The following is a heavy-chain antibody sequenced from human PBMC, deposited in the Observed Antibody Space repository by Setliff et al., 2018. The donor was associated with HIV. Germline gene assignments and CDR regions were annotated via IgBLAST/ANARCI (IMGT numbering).Heavy chain of an antibody. D-gene: IGHD6-6*01. V-gene: IGHV1-2*02. Sequence: ASVKVSCKASGYTFTGHYLHWVRQAPGQGLEWLGWVNPNSGDAIYAQNVQGRVTMTRDTSINAAYMELRGLRSDDTAVYYCARNFGLSRSGKYYYYYGMDIWGQGTTVTVSS. CDR2: VNPNSGDA. CDR1: GYTFTGHY. CDR3: ARNFGLSRSGKYYYYYGMDI. J-gene: IGHJ6*02.